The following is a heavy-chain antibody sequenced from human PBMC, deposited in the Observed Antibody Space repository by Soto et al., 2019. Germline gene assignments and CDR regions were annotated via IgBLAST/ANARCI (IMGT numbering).Heavy chain of an antibody. J-gene: IGHJ5*02. CDR3: AREGVELLLEGGGDWFDP. D-gene: IGHD3-3*01. CDR1: GFTFSSYG. Sequence: QVQLVESGGGVVQPGRSLRLSCAASGFTFSSYGMHWVRQAPGKGLEWVAVIWYDGSNKYYADSVKGRFTISRDNSKNTLYLQMNSLRAEDTAVYYCAREGVELLLEGGGDWFDPWGQGTLVTVSS. CDR2: IWYDGSNK. V-gene: IGHV3-33*01.